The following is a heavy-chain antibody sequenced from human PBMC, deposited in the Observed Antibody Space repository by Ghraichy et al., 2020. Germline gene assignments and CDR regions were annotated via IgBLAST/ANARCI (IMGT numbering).Heavy chain of an antibody. D-gene: IGHD2-2*01. J-gene: IGHJ3*02. V-gene: IGHV3-74*01. CDR3: ARALVYRQLLVSSAFDI. CDR1: GFTFSSYW. CDR2: INSDDSST. Sequence: GGSLRLSCAASGFTFSSYWMHWVRQAPGKGLVWVSRINSDDSSTNYADSVMGRFTISRDNAKNTLYLQKNSLRAEDTAVYYCARALVYRQLLVSSAFDIWGQGTMVTVSS.